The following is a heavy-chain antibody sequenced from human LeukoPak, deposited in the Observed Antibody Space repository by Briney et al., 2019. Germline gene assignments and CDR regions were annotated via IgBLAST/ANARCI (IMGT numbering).Heavy chain of an antibody. CDR1: GGSFSGYY. CDR2: IYYSGST. D-gene: IGHD3-9*01. V-gene: IGHV4-34*01. Sequence: PSETLSLTCAVYGGSFSGYYWSWIRQPPGKGLEWIGSIYYSGSTYYNPSLKSRVTISVDTSKNQFSLKLNSVTAADTAVYHCARRLLTGEALDYWGQGTLVTVSS. J-gene: IGHJ4*02. CDR3: ARRLLTGEALDY.